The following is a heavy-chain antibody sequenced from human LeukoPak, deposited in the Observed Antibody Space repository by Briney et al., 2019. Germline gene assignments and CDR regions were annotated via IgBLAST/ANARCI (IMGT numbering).Heavy chain of an antibody. Sequence: PSETLSLTCTVSGGSVSSGSYYWSWIRQPPGKGLEWIGYIYYSGNINYNPSLKSRVTISVDTSKNQFSLELSSVTAADTAVYYCGREEASMTTVDYWGQGTLVTVSS. D-gene: IGHD4-17*01. CDR1: GGSVSSGSYY. J-gene: IGHJ4*02. CDR2: IYYSGNI. CDR3: GREEASMTTVDY. V-gene: IGHV4-61*01.